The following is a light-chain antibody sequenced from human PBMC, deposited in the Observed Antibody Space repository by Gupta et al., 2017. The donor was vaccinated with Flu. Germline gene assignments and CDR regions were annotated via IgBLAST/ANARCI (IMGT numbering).Light chain of an antibody. CDR3: GTWDSSLNAGV. CDR2: DND. Sequence: QSLLPQPPSVPAAPGQKVTISCSGSTSNIGNNYVSWYHHLPGTAPKLLIYDNDQRPSGIPDRFSASKSGTSATLAITGLQTGDEADYYCGTWDSSLNAGVFGGGTKLTVL. CDR1: TSNIGNNY. J-gene: IGLJ2*01. V-gene: IGLV1-51*01.